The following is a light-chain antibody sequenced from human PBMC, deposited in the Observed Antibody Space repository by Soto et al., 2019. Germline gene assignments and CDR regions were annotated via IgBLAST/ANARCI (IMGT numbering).Light chain of an antibody. CDR2: DNY. Sequence: QSVLTQPPSVSAAPGQTVTLSCSGSIPNIGNNYVSWFQQFPGTAPKLLIYDNYKRPSGIPDRFSGSKSGTSATLGITGLQTGDEADYYCGTWDTSLSAVVFGGGTKVTVL. J-gene: IGLJ2*01. CDR1: IPNIGNNY. V-gene: IGLV1-51*01. CDR3: GTWDTSLSAVV.